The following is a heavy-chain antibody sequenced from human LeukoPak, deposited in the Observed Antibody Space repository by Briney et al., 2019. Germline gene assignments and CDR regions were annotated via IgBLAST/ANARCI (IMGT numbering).Heavy chain of an antibody. CDR3: ASSGYSYGYVVYYYGMDV. CDR1: GFTVSSNY. Sequence: GGSLRLSCAASGFTVSSNYMSWVRQAPGKGLEWVSVIYSGGSTYYADSVKGRFTISRDNSKNALYLQMNSLRAEDTAVYYCASSGYSYGYVVYYYGMDVWGQGTTVTVSS. V-gene: IGHV3-66*01. CDR2: IYSGGST. D-gene: IGHD5-18*01. J-gene: IGHJ6*02.